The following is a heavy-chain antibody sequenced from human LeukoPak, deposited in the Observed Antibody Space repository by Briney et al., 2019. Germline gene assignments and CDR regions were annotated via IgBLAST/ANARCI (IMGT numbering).Heavy chain of an antibody. CDR3: ARDLDDYGDYDPRG. J-gene: IGHJ4*02. V-gene: IGHV4-59*01. D-gene: IGHD4-17*01. CDR2: VYYSGST. Sequence: SETLSLTCTVSGGSLSGFYWSWIRQPPGAGLEWIGYVYYSGSTTYNPSLKSRVTISVDTSKNQFSLRLGSVTAADTAVYYCARDLDDYGDYDPRGRGQGTLVTVSS. CDR1: GGSLSGFY.